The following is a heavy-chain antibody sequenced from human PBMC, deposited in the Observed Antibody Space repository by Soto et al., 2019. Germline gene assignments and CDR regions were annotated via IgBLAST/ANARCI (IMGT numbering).Heavy chain of an antibody. CDR2: ISGSGGST. V-gene: IGHV3-23*01. D-gene: IGHD4-17*01. CDR3: AKGTRLVGDAVDY. Sequence: EVQLLESGGGLVQPGGSLRLSCAASGFTFSRYAMSWVRQAPGKGLEWVSAISGSGGSTYYADSVKGRFTSSRDNSKNTLYLQMNSLRAEDTAVYYCAKGTRLVGDAVDYWGQGTLVTVSS. J-gene: IGHJ4*02. CDR1: GFTFSRYA.